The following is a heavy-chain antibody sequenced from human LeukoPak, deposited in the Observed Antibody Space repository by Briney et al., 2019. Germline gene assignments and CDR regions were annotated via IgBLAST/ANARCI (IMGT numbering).Heavy chain of an antibody. D-gene: IGHD6-19*01. J-gene: IGHJ4*02. Sequence: GGSLRLSCAASGFTFSSYSMNWVRQAPGKGLEWVSSISSSSSYIYYADSVKGRFTISRDNAKNSLYLQMNSLRAEDTAVYYCAREPYSSGWYLDYWGLGTLVTVSS. CDR3: AREPYSSGWYLDY. CDR1: GFTFSSYS. V-gene: IGHV3-21*01. CDR2: ISSSSSYI.